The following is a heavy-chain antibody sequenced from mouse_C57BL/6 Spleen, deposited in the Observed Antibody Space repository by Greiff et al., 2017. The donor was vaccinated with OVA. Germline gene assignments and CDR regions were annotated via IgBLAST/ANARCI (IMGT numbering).Heavy chain of an antibody. D-gene: IGHD2-5*01. CDR1: GFTFTDYY. CDR2: IRNKANGYTS. V-gene: IGHV7-3*01. CDR3: ARSNYSNYVGFAY. J-gene: IGHJ3*01. Sequence: EVKLMESGGGLVQPGGSLSLSCAASGFTFTDYYMSWVRQPPGKALEWLGFIRNKANGYTSEYSASVKGRFTISRDNSQSILYIQMNARRAEDSATDYCARSNYSNYVGFAYWGQGTLVTVSA.